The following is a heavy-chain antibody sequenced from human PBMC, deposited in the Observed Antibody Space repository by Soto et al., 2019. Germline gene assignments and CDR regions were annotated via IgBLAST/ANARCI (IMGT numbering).Heavy chain of an antibody. CDR2: IYYSGST. D-gene: IGHD3-10*01. CDR3: ARVWGGAFDI. J-gene: IGHJ3*02. CDR1: GGSISSSYY. V-gene: IGHV4-39*07. Sequence: SEILSLTCTVSGGSISSSYYWGWIRQPPGKGLEWIGSIYYSGSTNYNPSLKSRVTISVDTSKNQFSLKLSSVTAADTAVYYCARVWGGAFDIWGQGTMVTVSS.